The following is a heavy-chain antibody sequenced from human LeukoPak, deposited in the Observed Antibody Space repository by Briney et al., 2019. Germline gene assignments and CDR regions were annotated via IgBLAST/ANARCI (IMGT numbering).Heavy chain of an antibody. CDR1: GFTFSSYG. V-gene: IGHV3-30*02. D-gene: IGHD2-2*01. Sequence: GGSLRLSCVASGFTFSSYGMHWVRQAPGKGLEWVAFIRYDGSNKYYADSVKGRFTISRDNSKNTLYLQMNSLRAEDTAVYYCAKDFGEYCSSTSCYSVDYWGQGTLVTVSS. CDR3: AKDFGEYCSSTSCYSVDY. CDR2: IRYDGSNK. J-gene: IGHJ4*02.